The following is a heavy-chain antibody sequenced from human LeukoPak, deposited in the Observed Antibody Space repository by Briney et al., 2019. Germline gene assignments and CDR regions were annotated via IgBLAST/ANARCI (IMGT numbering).Heavy chain of an antibody. D-gene: IGHD5-18*01. CDR3: ANFHYLRPVGLRFDP. J-gene: IGHJ5*02. CDR2: IYWNDDK. Sequence: SGPTLVNPTQTLTLTCTFSGFSLSTSGVGVGWIRQPAGKALEWLALIYWNDDKRYSPSLKSRLTITKDTSKNQVVLTMTNMDPVDTATYYCANFHYLRPVGLRFDPWGQGTLVTLSS. V-gene: IGHV2-5*01. CDR1: GFSLSTSGVG.